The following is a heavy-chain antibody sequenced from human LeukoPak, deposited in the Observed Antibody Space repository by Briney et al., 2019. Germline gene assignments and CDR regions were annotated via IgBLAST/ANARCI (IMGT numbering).Heavy chain of an antibody. J-gene: IGHJ3*02. D-gene: IGHD2-15*01. CDR2: INHSGST. V-gene: IGHV4-34*01. CDR1: GGSFSGYY. Sequence: SETLSLTCAVYGGSFSGYYWSWIRQPPGKGLEWIGEINHSGSTNYNPSLKSRVTISVDTSKNQFSLKLSSVTAADTAVYYCARDPGATLGYAFDIWGQGTMVTVSS. CDR3: ARDPGATLGYAFDI.